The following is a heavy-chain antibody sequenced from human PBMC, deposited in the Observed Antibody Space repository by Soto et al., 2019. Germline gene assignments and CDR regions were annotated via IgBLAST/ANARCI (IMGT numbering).Heavy chain of an antibody. CDR3: AKGVLPYFGELIPFDY. D-gene: IGHD3-10*01. V-gene: IGHV3-23*01. Sequence: GGSLRLSCAASGFTSNSYAMSWVRQAPGKGLEWVSAISGSGDSTYYADSVRGRFTISRDNSRKTLYLQMKSLRAEDTAEYYCAKGVLPYFGELIPFDYWGQGALVTVSS. J-gene: IGHJ4*02. CDR1: GFTSNSYA. CDR2: ISGSGDST.